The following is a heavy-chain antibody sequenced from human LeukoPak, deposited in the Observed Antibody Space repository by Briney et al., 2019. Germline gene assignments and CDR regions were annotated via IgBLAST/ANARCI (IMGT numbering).Heavy chain of an antibody. CDR2: ISNSGSTI. CDR3: ARDSGGSSPFDY. CDR1: GFTFSSYE. Sequence: GGSLGLSCAASGFTFSSYEMHWVRQAPGKGLEWVSYISNSGSTIYYADSVKGRFTISRDNAKNSLYLQMNSLRAEDTAVYYCARDSGGSSPFDYWGQGTLVTVSS. D-gene: IGHD2-15*01. V-gene: IGHV3-48*03. J-gene: IGHJ4*02.